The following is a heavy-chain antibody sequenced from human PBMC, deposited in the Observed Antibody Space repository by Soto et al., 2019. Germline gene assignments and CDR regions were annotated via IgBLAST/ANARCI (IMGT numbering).Heavy chain of an antibody. Sequence: SETLSLTCTVSGGSISSYYWSWIRQPPGKGLEWIGYIYYSGSTNYNPSLKSRVTISVDTSKNQFSLKLSSVTAADTAVYYCARVYSAGDLALGAFDIWGQGTMVTVSS. J-gene: IGHJ3*02. V-gene: IGHV4-59*01. D-gene: IGHD3-16*01. CDR1: GGSISSYY. CDR2: IYYSGST. CDR3: ARVYSAGDLALGAFDI.